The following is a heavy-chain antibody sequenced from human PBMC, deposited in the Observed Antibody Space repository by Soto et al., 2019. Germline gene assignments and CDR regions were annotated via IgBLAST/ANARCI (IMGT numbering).Heavy chain of an antibody. D-gene: IGHD1-26*01. CDR1: GFTFSSYA. CDR3: ARRGSGSYYDY. CDR2: ISGSGGST. V-gene: IGHV3-23*01. J-gene: IGHJ4*02. Sequence: EVQLLESGGGLVQPGGSLRLSCAASGFTFSSYAMRWVRQAPGKGLEWVSAISGSGGSTYYADSVKGRFTISRDNSKNTLELEMNSLRAEDTAVCYCARRGSGSYYDYWGQGTLVTVAA.